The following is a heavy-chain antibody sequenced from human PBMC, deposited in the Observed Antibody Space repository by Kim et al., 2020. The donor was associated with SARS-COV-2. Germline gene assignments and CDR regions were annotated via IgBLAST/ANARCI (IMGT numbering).Heavy chain of an antibody. CDR3: TTDYSSSSPYYYYYM. CDR2: IKRKTDGETT. J-gene: IGHJ6*03. CDR1: GFTFSNAW. Sequence: GGSLRLSCAASGFTFSNAWMSWVRQAPGKGLEWVGRIKRKTDGETTDYAAPVKGRFTISRDDSKNTLYLQMNSLKTEDTAVYYCTTDYSSSSPYYYYYM. D-gene: IGHD6-6*01. V-gene: IGHV3-15*01.